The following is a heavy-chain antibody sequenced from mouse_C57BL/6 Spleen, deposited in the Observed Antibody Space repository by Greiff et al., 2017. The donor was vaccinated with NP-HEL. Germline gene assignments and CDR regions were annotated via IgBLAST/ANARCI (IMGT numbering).Heavy chain of an antibody. CDR2: IYPSDSET. J-gene: IGHJ3*01. V-gene: IGHV1-61*01. CDR3: ARYYGSSYGFAY. D-gene: IGHD1-1*01. CDR1: GYTFTSYW. Sequence: QVQLQQPGAELVRPGSSVKLSCKASGYTFTSYWMDWVKQRPGQGLEWIGNIYPSDSETHYNQKFKDKATLTVDKSSSTAYMQLSSLTSEDSAVYYCARYYGSSYGFAYWGQGTLVTVSA.